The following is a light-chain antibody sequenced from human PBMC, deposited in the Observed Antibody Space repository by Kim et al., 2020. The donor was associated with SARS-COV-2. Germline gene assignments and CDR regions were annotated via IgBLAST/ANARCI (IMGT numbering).Light chain of an antibody. CDR3: QVWDSSTVV. V-gene: IGLV3-9*01. CDR1: NIGSKN. CDR2: RDT. Sequence: VAMGQTARITGGGNNIGSKNVHWYQQKPGQAPVLVIYRDTNRPSGIPERFSGSNSGNTATLTISRAQAGDEADYFCQVWDSSTVVFGGGTKLTVL. J-gene: IGLJ2*01.